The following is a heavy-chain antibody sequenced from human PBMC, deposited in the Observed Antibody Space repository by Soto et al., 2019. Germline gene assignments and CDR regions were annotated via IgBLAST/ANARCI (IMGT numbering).Heavy chain of an antibody. D-gene: IGHD3-22*01. CDR3: ARSYYYDSSGYYRSFFQH. CDR2: IWYDGSNK. V-gene: IGHV3-33*01. J-gene: IGHJ1*01. CDR1: GFTFSSYG. Sequence: GGSLRLSCAASGFTFSSYGMHWVRQDPGKGLGWVAVIWYDGSNKYYADSVKGRFTISRDNSKNTLYLQMNSLRAEDTAVYYCARSYYYDSSGYYRSFFQHWGQGTLVTSPQ.